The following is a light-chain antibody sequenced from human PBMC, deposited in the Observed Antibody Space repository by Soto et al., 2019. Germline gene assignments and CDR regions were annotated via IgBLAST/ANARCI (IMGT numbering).Light chain of an antibody. CDR2: DAS. Sequence: PGESATLSCRASQTVSITYLTWYQQKPGQAPRLLIYDASTRATGIPARFSGSGSGTEFTLTISSLQSEDFAVYYCQQYNNWPPWTFGRGTKVDIK. CDR3: QQYNNWPPWT. CDR1: QTVSITY. J-gene: IGKJ1*01. V-gene: IGKV3-15*01.